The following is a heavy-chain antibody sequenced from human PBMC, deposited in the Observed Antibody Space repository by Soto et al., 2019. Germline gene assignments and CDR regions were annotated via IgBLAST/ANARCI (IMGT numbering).Heavy chain of an antibody. J-gene: IGHJ6*02. CDR2: LSSDGTP. Sequence: GGSLRLSCTASDRIVGLNYMNWVRQAPGKGLEWVSVLSSDGTPYYADFVKGRFTVSRDVSKNIVFLEMRSLRVEDTAVYYCASSPSSVASNFYGMDVWGQGTTVTVS. D-gene: IGHD6-19*01. V-gene: IGHV3-53*01. CDR1: DRIVGLNY. CDR3: ASSPSSVASNFYGMDV.